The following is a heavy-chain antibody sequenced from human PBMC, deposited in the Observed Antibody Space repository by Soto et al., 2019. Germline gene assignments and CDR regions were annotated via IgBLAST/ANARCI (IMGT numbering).Heavy chain of an antibody. CDR1: GGSISSYY. CDR3: ASHSRWGYYYGMDV. Sequence: QVQLQESGPGLVKPSETLSLTCTVSGGSISSYYWSWIRQPPGKGLEWIGYIYYSGSTNYNPSLKSRVTISVDTSKTQFSLKLSSVTAADTAVYYCASHSRWGYYYGMDVWGQGTTVTVSS. D-gene: IGHD3-16*01. V-gene: IGHV4-59*08. J-gene: IGHJ6*02. CDR2: IYYSGST.